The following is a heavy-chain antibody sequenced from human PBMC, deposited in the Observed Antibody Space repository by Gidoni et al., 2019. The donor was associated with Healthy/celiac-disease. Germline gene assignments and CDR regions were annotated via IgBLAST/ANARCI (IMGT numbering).Heavy chain of an antibody. D-gene: IGHD2-2*01. V-gene: IGHV4-34*01. CDR1: GGSFSGYY. CDR2: INHSGST. CDR3: ARGPWGIVVVPAAASRHHYFDY. Sequence: QVQLQQWGAGLLKPSETLSLTCAVYGGSFSGYYWSWIRQPPGKGLEWSGEINHSGSTNYNPSLKSRVTISVDTSKIQFSLKLSSVTAADTAVYYCARGPWGIVVVPAAASRHHYFDYWGQGTLVTVSS. J-gene: IGHJ4*02.